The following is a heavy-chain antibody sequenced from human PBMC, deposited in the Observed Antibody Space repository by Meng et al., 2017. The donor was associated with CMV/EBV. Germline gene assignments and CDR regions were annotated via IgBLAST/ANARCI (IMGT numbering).Heavy chain of an antibody. Sequence: GGSLRLSCAASGFTFSSYAMHWVRQAPGKGLEWVAVISYDGSNKYYADSVKGRFTISRDNSKNTLYLQMNSLRAEDTAVYYCARDSGRPLTYYYDSSGYYTFDYWGQGTLVTSPQ. V-gene: IGHV3-30-3*01. CDR2: ISYDGSNK. CDR1: GFTFSSYA. D-gene: IGHD3-22*01. CDR3: ARDSGRPLTYYYDSSGYYTFDY. J-gene: IGHJ4*02.